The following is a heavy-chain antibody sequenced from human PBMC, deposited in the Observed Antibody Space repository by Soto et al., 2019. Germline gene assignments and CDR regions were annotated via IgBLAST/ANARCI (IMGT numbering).Heavy chain of an antibody. V-gene: IGHV1-18*01. D-gene: IGHD2-15*01. J-gene: IGHJ4*02. CDR1: GYTFINYH. CDR3: ARDTAVAFDY. Sequence: QVQLVQSGAEVKKPGASVKVSCKASGYTFINYHFSWVRQAPGQGLEWMGWISGHNGNTKYAQKFQGRVTVTTDTSTTTAYMDLRSLRSDDTAVYYCARDTAVAFDYWGQGTLVTVSS. CDR2: ISGHNGNT.